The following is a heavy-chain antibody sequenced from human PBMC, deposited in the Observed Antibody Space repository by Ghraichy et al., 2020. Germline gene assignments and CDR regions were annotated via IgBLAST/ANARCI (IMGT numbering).Heavy chain of an antibody. CDR3: ARDCSHYYSIGYFYRAAAEYFFDD. V-gene: IGHV3-23*01. CDR1: GFSFSSYA. Sequence: GGSLRLSCAASGFSFSSYAMSWVRQAPGKGLEWVSGISATDGSTYYADSVRGRFTISRHNSKNTVYLQMNSLRAEDTAVYYCARDCSHYYSIGYFYRAAAEYFFDDWGQGTLGTVSS. CDR2: ISATDGST. D-gene: IGHD3-22*01. J-gene: IGHJ4*02.